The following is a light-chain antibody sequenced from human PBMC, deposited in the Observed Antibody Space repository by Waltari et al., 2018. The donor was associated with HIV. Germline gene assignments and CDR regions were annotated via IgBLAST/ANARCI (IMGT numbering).Light chain of an antibody. Sequence: DIVMTQSPDSLAVSLGERATFNCRSSRTVLSNSDNRNYLAWYQQKTGQSPNVLIYWASTRQSGVPDRFIASGSGTNFSLTISSLQAADVAVYYCQQYYTVRPTFGGGTKVEIK. CDR3: QQYYTVRPT. J-gene: IGKJ4*01. CDR1: RTVLSNSDNRNY. V-gene: IGKV4-1*01. CDR2: WAS.